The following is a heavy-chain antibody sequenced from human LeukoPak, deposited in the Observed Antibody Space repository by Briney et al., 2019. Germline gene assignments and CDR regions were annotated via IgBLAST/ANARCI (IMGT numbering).Heavy chain of an antibody. J-gene: IGHJ4*02. CDR1: GGTFSSHG. D-gene: IGHD3-22*01. CDR2: VIPIFHKP. Sequence: SVKVSCKASGGTFSSHGISWVRQAPGQGLEWVGGVIPIFHKPTYAQKFQGRVTITADESTSTVYMGLSSLTSEDTAVYYCATVEGNGYYDANGYFVYWGQGSLVTVSS. V-gene: IGHV1-69*01. CDR3: ATVEGNGYYDANGYFVY.